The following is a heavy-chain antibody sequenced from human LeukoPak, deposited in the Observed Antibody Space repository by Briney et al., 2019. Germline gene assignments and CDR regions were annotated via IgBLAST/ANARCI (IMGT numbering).Heavy chain of an antibody. Sequence: TGGSLRLSCVASGFTFSSHRMSWVCQAPGKGLEWVADIKQDGSEQYYVDSVRGRFTISRDNGKNSLYLQMNSLRVEDTAVYLCARDSTGWQADSFDIWGQGTMVTVSS. D-gene: IGHD2-8*02. CDR1: GFTFSSHR. CDR2: IKQDGSEQ. CDR3: ARDSTGWQADSFDI. V-gene: IGHV3-7*01. J-gene: IGHJ3*02.